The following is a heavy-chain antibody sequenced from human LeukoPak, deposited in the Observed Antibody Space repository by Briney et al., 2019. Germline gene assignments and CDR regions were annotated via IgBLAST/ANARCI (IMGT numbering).Heavy chain of an antibody. CDR3: ARERLWGSYRYFDY. CDR2: IIPIFGTA. J-gene: IGHJ4*02. CDR1: GGTFSSYA. Sequence: SVKVSCKASGGTFSSYAISWVRQAPGQGLEWMGGIIPIFGTANYAQKFQGRVTITADGSTSTAYMELSSLRSEDTAVYYCARERLWGSYRYFDYWGQGTLVTVSS. D-gene: IGHD3-16*02. V-gene: IGHV1-69*13.